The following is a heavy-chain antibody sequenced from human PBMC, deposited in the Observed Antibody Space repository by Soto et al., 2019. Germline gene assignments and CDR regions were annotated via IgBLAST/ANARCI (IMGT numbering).Heavy chain of an antibody. D-gene: IGHD2-15*01. V-gene: IGHV3-74*01. Sequence: EVQLVESGGGLVQPGGSLRLSCVASGFTFSNYWMYWVRQAPGEGLVWVSRINSDGSVSSYADSVKGRLTISRDNVKNTLYLQMDSLRAEDTAVYYCARGDCVGGTCYSWAGSFYYYMDVWGKGTTVTVFS. CDR2: INSDGSVS. CDR1: GFTFSNYW. J-gene: IGHJ6*03. CDR3: ARGDCVGGTCYSWAGSFYYYMDV.